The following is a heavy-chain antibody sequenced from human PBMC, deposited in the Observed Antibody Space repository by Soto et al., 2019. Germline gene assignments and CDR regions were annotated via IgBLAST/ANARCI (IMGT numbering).Heavy chain of an antibody. CDR3: ARDARTPSTGYYGMDV. CDR2: VSSDGSST. J-gene: IGHJ6*02. Sequence: GGSLRLSCAASGFTFSSYWMHWVRQAPGKGLVWVSRVSSDGSSTSYADSVKGRFTISRDNAKNTLYLQMNSLRAEDTAVYYCARDARTPSTGYYGMDVWGQGTTVTVSS. CDR1: GFTFSSYW. V-gene: IGHV3-74*01. D-gene: IGHD2-8*02.